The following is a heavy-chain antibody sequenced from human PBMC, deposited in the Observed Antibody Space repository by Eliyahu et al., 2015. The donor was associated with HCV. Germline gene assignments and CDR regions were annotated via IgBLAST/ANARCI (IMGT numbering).Heavy chain of an antibody. J-gene: IGHJ4*02. V-gene: IGHV4-34*01. CDR3: ARRGGRWLQLRGFDY. D-gene: IGHD5-24*01. CDR2: INHSGST. CDR1: GGXFSGSY. Sequence: QVQLQQWGAGLLKPSETLSXTCAVYGGXFSGSYWSWIRQPPEKGLEXXGEINHSGSTNYNPSLKSRVTISVDTSKNQFSLKLSSVTAADTAVYYCARRGGRWLQLRGFDYWGQGTLVTVSS.